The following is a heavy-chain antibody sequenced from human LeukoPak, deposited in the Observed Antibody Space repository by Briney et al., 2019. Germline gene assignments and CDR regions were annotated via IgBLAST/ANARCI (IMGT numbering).Heavy chain of an antibody. CDR1: AGSICSGDYY. J-gene: IGHJ3*02. CDR3: ARELEYCSSTSCHKAFDI. CDR2: IYYSGST. Sequence: PSQTLSLTCTVSAGSICSGDYYWSWIRQPPGKGLEWIGYIYYSGSTYYNPSLKSRVTISVDTSKNQFSLKLSSVTAADTAVYYCARELEYCSSTSCHKAFDIWGQGTMVTVSS. D-gene: IGHD2-2*01. V-gene: IGHV4-30-4*01.